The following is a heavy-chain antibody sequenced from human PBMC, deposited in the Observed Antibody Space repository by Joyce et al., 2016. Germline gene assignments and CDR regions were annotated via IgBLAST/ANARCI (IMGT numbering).Heavy chain of an antibody. CDR1: GGSLSDYY. CDR3: ARGRKAGATTYWFDP. CDR2: GFHTGSA. J-gene: IGHJ5*02. V-gene: IGHV4-34*01. Sequence: QVELQQWGAGLLQPSETLSLTCALHGGSLSDYYWSWVRQTPGKGLEWIGEGFHTGSAKDTPSLKSRVTMSVDTSKTQFSLKLKSVTAADTAVYYCARGRKAGATTYWFDPWGQGTLVTVSS. D-gene: IGHD1-26*01.